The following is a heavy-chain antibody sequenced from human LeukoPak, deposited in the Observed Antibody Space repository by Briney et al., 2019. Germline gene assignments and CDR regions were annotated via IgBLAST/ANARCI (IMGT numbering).Heavy chain of an antibody. J-gene: IGHJ3*02. CDR2: INHSGST. V-gene: IGHV4-34*01. D-gene: IGHD7-27*01. Sequence: SETLSLTCAVYGGSFSGYYWSWIRQPPGKGLEWIGEINHSGSTNYNPSLKSRVTISVDTSKNQFSLKLSSVTAADTAVYYCARRRAQVWQLGIASRHDAFDIWGQGTMVTVSS. CDR1: GGSFSGYY. CDR3: ARRRAQVWQLGIASRHDAFDI.